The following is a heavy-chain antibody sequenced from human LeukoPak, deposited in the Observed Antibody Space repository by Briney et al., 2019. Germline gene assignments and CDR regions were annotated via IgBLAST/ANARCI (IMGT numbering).Heavy chain of an antibody. D-gene: IGHD2-15*01. V-gene: IGHV2-5*02. CDR1: GFSVSTSGVG. CDR3: ARYAKGGVVTAVGVDY. J-gene: IGHJ4*02. CDR2: IYWDDDK. Sequence: ESGPTLVNPTQTLTLTCTFSGFSVSTSGVGVGWIRQPPGKALEWLALIYWDDDKRYSPSLKSRLTITTDTSKNQVVLTMTNMDPVDTATYYCARYAKGGVVTAVGVDYWGQGSLVTVSS.